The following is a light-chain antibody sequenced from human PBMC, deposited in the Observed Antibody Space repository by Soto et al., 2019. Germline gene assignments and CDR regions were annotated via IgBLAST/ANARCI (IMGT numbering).Light chain of an antibody. CDR2: GAS. V-gene: IGKV3-20*01. CDR1: QSVIRSY. Sequence: EIVLTQSPGTLSLSPGERATLSCRASQSVIRSYLAWYQQKPGQAPRLIIYGASSRATGIPDRFSGSGSGTDFTLTISRLEPEDFAVYYCHQYGSSPRTFGGGTKVEIK. J-gene: IGKJ4*01. CDR3: HQYGSSPRT.